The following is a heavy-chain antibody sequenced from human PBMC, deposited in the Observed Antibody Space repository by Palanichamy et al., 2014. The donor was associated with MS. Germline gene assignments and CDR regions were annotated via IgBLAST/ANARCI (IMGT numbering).Heavy chain of an antibody. CDR1: GYTFTDYY. J-gene: IGHJ3*02. CDR3: AGRGDYGDYEPAFDI. V-gene: IGHV1-2*06. D-gene: IGHD4-17*01. Sequence: QVQLVQSGAEVKKPGASVRVSCKASGYTFTDYYMHWVRQAPGQGLEWMGRINPNGGGTNYAQKFQGRVTMTRDTSVSTAYMELSRLRSDDTAVYYCAGRGDYGDYEPAFDIWGQGTMVTVSS. CDR2: INPNGGGT.